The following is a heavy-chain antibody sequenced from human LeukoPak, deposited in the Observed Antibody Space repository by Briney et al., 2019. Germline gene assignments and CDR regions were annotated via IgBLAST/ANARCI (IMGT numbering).Heavy chain of an antibody. Sequence: GRSLRLSCAASGFTFSSYAMHWVRQAPGKGLEWVAVISYDGSNKYYADSVKGRFTISRDNSKNTLYLQMNSLRAEDTAVYYCAKDSRRVAAYYFDYWGQGTLVTVSS. CDR1: GFTFSSYA. CDR3: AKDSRRVAAYYFDY. V-gene: IGHV3-30-3*01. J-gene: IGHJ4*02. D-gene: IGHD6-25*01. CDR2: ISYDGSNK.